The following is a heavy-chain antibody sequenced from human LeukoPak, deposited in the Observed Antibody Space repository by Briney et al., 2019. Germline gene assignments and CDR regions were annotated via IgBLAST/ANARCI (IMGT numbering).Heavy chain of an antibody. J-gene: IGHJ4*02. Sequence: EASVKVSCKASGGTFSSYAISWVRQAPGQGLEWMGGIIPIFGTANYAQKFQGSVTITADKSTSTAYMELSSLRSEDTAVYYCARGLGNDFWSGYSYPPFDYWGQGTLVTVSS. CDR2: IIPIFGTA. CDR3: ARGLGNDFWSGYSYPPFDY. CDR1: GGTFSSYA. V-gene: IGHV1-69*06. D-gene: IGHD3-3*01.